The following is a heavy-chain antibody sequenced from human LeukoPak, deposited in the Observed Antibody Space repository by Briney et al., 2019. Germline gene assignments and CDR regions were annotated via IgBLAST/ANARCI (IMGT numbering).Heavy chain of an antibody. Sequence: GGSLRLSCSASGFTFSRYAMHWVRQAPGKGLADVSGIRSNGGNTDYADSVKGRFTISRDNSKNTLYLQMSSLRAEDTAVYYCVKDPGDYGGPGDYSGQGTLVTVSS. V-gene: IGHV3-64D*06. CDR2: IRSNGGNT. CDR1: GFTFSRYA. D-gene: IGHD4-23*01. J-gene: IGHJ4*02. CDR3: VKDPGDYGGPGDY.